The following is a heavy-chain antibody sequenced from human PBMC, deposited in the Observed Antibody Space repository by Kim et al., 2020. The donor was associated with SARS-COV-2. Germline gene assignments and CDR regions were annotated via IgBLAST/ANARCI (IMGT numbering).Heavy chain of an antibody. D-gene: IGHD2-15*01. Sequence: SETLSLTCSVSGASISGSYWSWIRQSPGKGLEWMGYVFYSGGGSTTYNPSLKSRISISVDTSKNQFSLKLKSVTAEDTAMYYCARREYCSGANCYSGSLDYWGRGLLVTVSS. CDR2: VFYSGGGST. V-gene: IGHV4-59*08. CDR3: ARREYCSGANCYSGSLDY. J-gene: IGHJ4*02. CDR1: GASISGSY.